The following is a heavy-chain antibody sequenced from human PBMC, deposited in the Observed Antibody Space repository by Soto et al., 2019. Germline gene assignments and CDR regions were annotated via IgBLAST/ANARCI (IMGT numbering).Heavy chain of an antibody. V-gene: IGHV3-21*01. D-gene: IGHD4-17*01. Sequence: GGSLRLSCAASGFTFSSYSMNWVRQAPGKGLEWVSSISSSSSYIYYADSVKGRFTISRDNAKNSLYLQMNSLRAEDTAVYYCARDVDYGDYQLMDYWGQGTLVTVSS. CDR1: GFTFSSYS. J-gene: IGHJ4*02. CDR3: ARDVDYGDYQLMDY. CDR2: ISSSSSYI.